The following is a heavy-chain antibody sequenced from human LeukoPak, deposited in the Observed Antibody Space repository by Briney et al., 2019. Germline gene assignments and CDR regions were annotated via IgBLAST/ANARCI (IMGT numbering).Heavy chain of an antibody. CDR3: AREVSYDFWSGYRNYYYGMVV. Sequence: GGSLRLSCAASGFTFGTYAMTWVRQAPGKGLEWVSVISGSGGSTNYADSVKGRFIISRDNSRNTLFLQMSSLRSDDTAVYYCAREVSYDFWSGYRNYYYGMVVWGQGTTVTVSS. CDR1: GFTFGTYA. D-gene: IGHD3-3*01. V-gene: IGHV3-23*01. CDR2: ISGSGGST. J-gene: IGHJ6*02.